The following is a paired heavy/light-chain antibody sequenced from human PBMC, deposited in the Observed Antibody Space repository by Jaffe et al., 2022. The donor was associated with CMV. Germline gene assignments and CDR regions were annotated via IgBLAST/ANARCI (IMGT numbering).Heavy chain of an antibody. Sequence: QVQLVESGGGVVQPGRSLRLSCAASGFTFSSYGMHWVRQAPGKGLEWVAVISYDGSNKYYADSVKGRFTISRDNSKNTLYLQMNSLRAEDTAVYYCAKGSRSYYDFWSGYYEADYFDYWGQGTLVTVSS. D-gene: IGHD3-3*01. CDR1: GFTFSSYG. CDR2: ISYDGSNK. V-gene: IGHV3-30*18. CDR3: AKGSRSYYDFWSGYYEADYFDY. J-gene: IGHJ4*02.
Light chain of an antibody. V-gene: IGKV1-5*03. CDR3: QQYNSYSLT. Sequence: DIQMTQSPSTLSASVGDRVTITCRASQSISSWLAWYQQKPGKAPKLLIYKASSLESGVPSRFSGSGSGTEFTLTISSLQPDDFATYYCQQYNSYSLTFGGGTKVEIK. J-gene: IGKJ4*01. CDR1: QSISSW. CDR2: KAS.